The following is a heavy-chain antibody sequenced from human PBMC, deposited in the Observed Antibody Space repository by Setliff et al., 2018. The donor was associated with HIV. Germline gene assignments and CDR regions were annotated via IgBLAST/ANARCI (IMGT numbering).Heavy chain of an antibody. CDR1: GYTFTSYY. J-gene: IGHJ6*02. Sequence: GASVKVSCKASGYTFTSYYMHWVRQAPGQGLQWMGCINPNSGGTNFAQRFQGWVTMTRDTPISTAYMELSRLRSDDTAVFYCARVGHSSSYHYYGMDVWGQGTTVTVSS. CDR3: ARVGHSSSYHYYGMDV. CDR2: INPNSGGT. D-gene: IGHD6-13*01. V-gene: IGHV1-2*04.